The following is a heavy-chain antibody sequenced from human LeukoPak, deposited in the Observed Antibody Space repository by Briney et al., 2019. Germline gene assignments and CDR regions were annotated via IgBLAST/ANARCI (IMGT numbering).Heavy chain of an antibody. CDR1: GGSLSGYY. V-gene: IGHV4-34*01. Sequence: PSETLSLTCAVYGGSLSGYYWSWIRQPPGKGLEWIGEINHSGSTNYNPSLKSRVTISVDTSKNQFSLKLSSVTAADTAVYYCARPFHDYGDYEGDYWGQGTLVTVSS. CDR2: INHSGST. J-gene: IGHJ4*02. D-gene: IGHD4-17*01. CDR3: ARPFHDYGDYEGDY.